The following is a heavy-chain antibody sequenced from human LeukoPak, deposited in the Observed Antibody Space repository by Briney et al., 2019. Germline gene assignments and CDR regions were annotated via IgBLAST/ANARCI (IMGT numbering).Heavy chain of an antibody. V-gene: IGHV4-4*07. CDR2: IYTSGST. D-gene: IGHD2-2*01. J-gene: IGHJ4*02. CDR3: ARGRYQLLYLDS. Sequence: PSETLSLTCTVSGVSISSYYWSWIRQSPGKGPGWIGRIYTSGSTNYNPSLKSRVTMSVDTSKNQFSLKLSSVTAADTAVYYCARGRYQLLYLDSWGQGTLVTVSS. CDR1: GVSISSYY.